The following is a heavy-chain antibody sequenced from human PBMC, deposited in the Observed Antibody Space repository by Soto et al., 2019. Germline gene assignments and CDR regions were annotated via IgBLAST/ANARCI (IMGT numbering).Heavy chain of an antibody. Sequence: PGGSLRLSCAASGFTFNIYWMNWVRQAPGKGLEWVACIKQDGTEKYNVDSVKGRFTISRDNAKNSVYLHMNSLRAEDTAVYYCARGDLGAFDMWGQGTMVTVSS. D-gene: IGHD7-27*01. J-gene: IGHJ3*02. CDR3: ARGDLGAFDM. CDR1: GFTFNIYW. V-gene: IGHV3-7*01. CDR2: IKQDGTEK.